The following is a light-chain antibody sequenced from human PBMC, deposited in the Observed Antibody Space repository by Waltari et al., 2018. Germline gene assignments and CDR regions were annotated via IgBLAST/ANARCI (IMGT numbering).Light chain of an antibody. CDR2: EAT. CDR1: SSDVGSYNF. CDR3: CSYTTSNTFV. Sequence: QSALTQPASVSGSPGQSITISCTGTSSDVGSYNFVTWYQQHPGKAPKLMIYEATERPPGVSKLCSGSKSTNTASLTYSGLQAEDEADYYCCSYTTSNTFVFGGGTKLTVL. V-gene: IGLV2-23*02. J-gene: IGLJ2*01.